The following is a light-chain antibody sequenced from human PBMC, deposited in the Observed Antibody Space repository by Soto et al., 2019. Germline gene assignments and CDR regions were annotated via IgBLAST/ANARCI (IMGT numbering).Light chain of an antibody. CDR1: QSVSSY. J-gene: IGKJ1*01. V-gene: IGKV3-11*01. CDR3: QQYDNSPPT. CDR2: DAS. Sequence: EIVLTQSPATLSLSPGERATLSCRASQSVSSYLAWYQQKPGQAPRLLIYDASNRATGIPARFSGSGSGTDFTLTINRLEPEDFAVYYCQQYDNSPPTFGQGTKVDIK.